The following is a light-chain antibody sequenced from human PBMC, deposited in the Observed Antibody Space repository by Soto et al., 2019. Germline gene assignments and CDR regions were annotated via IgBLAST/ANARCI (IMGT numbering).Light chain of an antibody. CDR1: QSISDNR. V-gene: IGKV3-20*01. CDR3: HKYSLSVLFT. CDR2: DAS. J-gene: IGKJ3*01. Sequence: EIVLTQSPGTLSLSPGDTATLSCRASQSISDNRLLWYQQRPGQAPRLLIYDASYRAAGIPDRFSGSGSGTDFTLTISRLEPADFAVYYCHKYSLSVLFTFGHGTTVEIK.